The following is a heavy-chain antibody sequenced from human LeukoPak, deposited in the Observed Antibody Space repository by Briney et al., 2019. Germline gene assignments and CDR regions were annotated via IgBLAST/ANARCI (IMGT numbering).Heavy chain of an antibody. J-gene: IGHJ3*02. V-gene: IGHV3-23*01. CDR3: AKDQSGVYDSHAFDI. Sequence: PGGSLRLSCAASGFTFSSYAMSWVRQAPGKGLEWVSAISGSGGSTYYADSVKGQFTISRDNSKNTLYLQMNSLRAEDTAVYYCAKDQSGVYDSHAFDIWGQGTMVTVSS. CDR2: ISGSGGST. CDR1: GFTFSSYA. D-gene: IGHD3-22*01.